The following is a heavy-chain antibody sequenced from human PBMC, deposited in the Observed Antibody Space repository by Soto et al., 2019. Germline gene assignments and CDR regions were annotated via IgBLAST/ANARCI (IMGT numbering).Heavy chain of an antibody. CDR1: GYTFTSYG. CDR3: ARVVGALGLWFDP. J-gene: IGHJ5*02. D-gene: IGHD2-15*01. V-gene: IGHV1-18*01. CDR2: ISAYNGNT. Sequence: QVQLEQSGAEVKKPGASVKVSCKASGYTFTSYGITWVRQAPGQGLEWMGRISAYNGNTNYAQKLQGRVTMTTDTSASIAYMELRSLRSEDTGVYYCARVVGALGLWFDPWGQGTLVTVSS.